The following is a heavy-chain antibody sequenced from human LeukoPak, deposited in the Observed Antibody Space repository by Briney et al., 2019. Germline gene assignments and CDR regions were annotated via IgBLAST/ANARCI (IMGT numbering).Heavy chain of an antibody. CDR2: FDPEDGET. CDR1: GYTLTELS. CDR3: ATSDSSGYYYLDY. J-gene: IGHJ4*02. D-gene: IGHD3-22*01. V-gene: IGHV1-24*01. Sequence: ASVKVSCKVSGYTLTELSMHWVRQAPGKGLEWMGGFDPEDGETIYAQKIQGRVTMTEDTSTDTAYMELSSLRSEDTAVYYCATSDSSGYYYLDYWGQGTLVTVSS.